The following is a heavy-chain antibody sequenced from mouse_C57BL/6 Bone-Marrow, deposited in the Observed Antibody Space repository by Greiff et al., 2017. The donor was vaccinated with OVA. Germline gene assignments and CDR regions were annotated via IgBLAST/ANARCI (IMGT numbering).Heavy chain of an antibody. D-gene: IGHD1-1*01. J-gene: IGHJ4*01. V-gene: IGHV2-5*01. CDR1: GFSLISYG. Sequence: QVQLQQSGPGLVQPSQSLSITCTVSGFSLISYGVHWVRQSPGKGLEWLGVIWRGGSTDYNAAFMSRLSITKDNSKSQVFFKMNSLQADDTAIYYCAKNGNYYGNRMDYWGQGTSVTVSS. CDR2: IWRGGST. CDR3: AKNGNYYGNRMDY.